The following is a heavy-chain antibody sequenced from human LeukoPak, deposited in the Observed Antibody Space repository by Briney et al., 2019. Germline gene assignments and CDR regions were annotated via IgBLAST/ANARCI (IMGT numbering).Heavy chain of an antibody. CDR3: ARVEGMEWFGELLSAFDI. Sequence: GGSLRLSCAASGFTLDDYGMSWVRHAPGKGLEWVSGINWNGGSTVYADSVKGRFTISRDNAKNSLYLPMNSLRAEDTALYYCARVEGMEWFGELLSAFDIWGQGTMVTVSS. CDR2: INWNGGST. D-gene: IGHD3-10*01. J-gene: IGHJ3*02. CDR1: GFTLDDYG. V-gene: IGHV3-20*04.